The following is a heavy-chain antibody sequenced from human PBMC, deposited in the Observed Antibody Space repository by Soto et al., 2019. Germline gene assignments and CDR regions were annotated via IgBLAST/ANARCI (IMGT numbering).Heavy chain of an antibody. V-gene: IGHV1-8*01. J-gene: IGHJ5*02. CDR2: MTPNSGNT. CDR1: GYNFIDYD. Sequence: QVHLVQSGAEVKKPGASVKVSCKASGYNFIDYDINWVRQSTGQGLEWMGWMTPNSGNTGNAQKFQGRVTLTRDTSIGAAYMELSSLKSEDTAVYYCARNPYGSGLFDPWGQGTLVTVSS. CDR3: ARNPYGSGLFDP. D-gene: IGHD6-19*01.